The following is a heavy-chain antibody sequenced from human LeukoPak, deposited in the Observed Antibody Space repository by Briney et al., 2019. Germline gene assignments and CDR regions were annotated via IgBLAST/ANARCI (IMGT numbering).Heavy chain of an antibody. CDR2: ISNSGTYI. V-gene: IGHV3-21*01. J-gene: IGHJ6*02. CDR3: ARDPYYGTNSRYYYYYGMDV. CDR1: GFTFSTYR. D-gene: IGHD4-23*01. Sequence: GGSLRLSCVASGFTFSTYRMNWVRQAPGRGLEWVSSISNSGTYIYYADSLKGRFTISRDNAKNSLFLQMNSLRAEDTAVYYCARDPYYGTNSRYYYYYGMDVWGQGTTVTVSS.